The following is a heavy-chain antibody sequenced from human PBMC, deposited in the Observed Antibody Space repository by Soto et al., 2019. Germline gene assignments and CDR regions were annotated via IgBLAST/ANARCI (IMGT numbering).Heavy chain of an antibody. CDR3: ARVNYDNPPSCFDI. V-gene: IGHV1-69*12. D-gene: IGHD3-16*01. CDR1: GGTFSSYA. Sequence: QVQLVQSGADVKKPGSSVKVSCKASGGTFSSYAISWVRQSPGQGLEWMGGIIPIFGTANYAQKFQGRVTITADESTSTAYMELSSLRSEDTAVYYCARVNYDNPPSCFDIWGQGTMVTVSS. CDR2: IIPIFGTA. J-gene: IGHJ3*02.